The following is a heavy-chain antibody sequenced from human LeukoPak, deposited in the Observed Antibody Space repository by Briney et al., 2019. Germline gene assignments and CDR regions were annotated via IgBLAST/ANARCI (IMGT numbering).Heavy chain of an antibody. V-gene: IGHV3-23*01. CDR1: GFTFSSYA. CDR2: ISGSGGST. Sequence: GGSLRLSCAASGFTFSSYAMSWVRQAPGEGLEWVSAISGSGGSTYYADSVKGRFTISRDNSKNTLYLQMNSLRAEDTAVYYCARRIAARPGHYYYYMDVWGKGTTVTVSS. CDR3: ARRIAARPGHYYYYMDV. D-gene: IGHD6-6*01. J-gene: IGHJ6*03.